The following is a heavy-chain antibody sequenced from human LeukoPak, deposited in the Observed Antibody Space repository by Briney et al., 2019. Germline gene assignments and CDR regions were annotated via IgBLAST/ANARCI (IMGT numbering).Heavy chain of an antibody. Sequence: PGRSLRLSCAASGFTFSSYAMHWVRQAPGKGLEWVAVISYDGSNKYYADSVKGRFTISRDNSKNTLYLQMNSLRAEDTAVYYCAKDILNVDTAMSMPDYWGQGTLVTASS. CDR2: ISYDGSNK. V-gene: IGHV3-30-3*01. CDR1: GFTFSSYA. CDR3: AKDILNVDTAMSMPDY. D-gene: IGHD5-18*01. J-gene: IGHJ4*02.